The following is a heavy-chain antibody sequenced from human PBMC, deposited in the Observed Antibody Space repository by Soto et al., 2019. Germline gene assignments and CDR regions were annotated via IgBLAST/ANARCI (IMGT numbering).Heavy chain of an antibody. J-gene: IGHJ6*03. V-gene: IGHV4-39*01. CDR2: IYYSGST. D-gene: IGHD3-3*01. Sequence: SETLSLTCTVSGGSISSSSYYWGWIRQPPGKGLEWIGSIYYSGSTYYNTSLKSRVTISVDTSKNQFSLKLSSVTAADTAVYYFAIRTTYYDFWSGPAYMDVWGKGTTVTVSS. CDR3: AIRTTYYDFWSGPAYMDV. CDR1: GGSISSSSYY.